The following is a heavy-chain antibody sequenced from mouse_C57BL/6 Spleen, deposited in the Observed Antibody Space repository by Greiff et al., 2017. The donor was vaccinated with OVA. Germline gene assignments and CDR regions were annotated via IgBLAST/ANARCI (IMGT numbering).Heavy chain of an antibody. CDR3: ARTTVVAIDY. CDR1: GFTFSDYG. V-gene: IGHV5-17*01. Sequence: EVKLVESGGGLVKPGGSLKLSCAASGFTFSDYGMHWVRQAPEKGLEWVAYISSGSSTNYYADTVKGRFTISRDNAKNTLFLQMTSLRSEDTAMYYCARTTVVAIDYWGQGTTLTVSS. CDR2: ISSGSSTN. D-gene: IGHD1-1*01. J-gene: IGHJ2*01.